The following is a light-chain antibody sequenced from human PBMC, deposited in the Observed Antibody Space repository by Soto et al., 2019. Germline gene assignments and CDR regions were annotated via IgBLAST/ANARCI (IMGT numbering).Light chain of an antibody. CDR1: QNINNY. CDR2: DAS. CDR3: QQSYSTPIT. Sequence: VQMTQSRSSVSASVGDRVTITCQASQNINNYLNWYQQKPGRAPKLLIYDASSLQSGVPSRFSGSGSGTDFTLTISSLQPEDFATYYCQQSYSTPITFGQGTRLEIK. V-gene: IGKV1-39*01. J-gene: IGKJ5*01.